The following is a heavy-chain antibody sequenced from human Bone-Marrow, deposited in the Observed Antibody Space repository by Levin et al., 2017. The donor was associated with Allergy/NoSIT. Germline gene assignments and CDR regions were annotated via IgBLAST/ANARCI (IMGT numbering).Heavy chain of an antibody. V-gene: IGHV4-30-4*01. CDR1: GDSISRGDYY. CDR3: ARQGRTGNYTRLLDS. D-gene: IGHD1-1*01. J-gene: IGHJ4*02. CDR2: IYFSGTT. Sequence: KPSETLSLTCTVSGDSISRGDYYWTWSRQTPGKGLEWIGYIYFSGTTYYNPSLKSRVTISVDTSRNQFSLNVYSVTAADTAVYYCARQGRTGNYTRLLDSWGRGTLVTVSS.